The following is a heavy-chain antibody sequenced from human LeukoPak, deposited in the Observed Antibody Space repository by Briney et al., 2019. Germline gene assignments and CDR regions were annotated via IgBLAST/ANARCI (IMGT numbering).Heavy chain of an antibody. CDR2: INHSGST. CDR1: GGSFSGYY. V-gene: IGHV4-34*01. D-gene: IGHD6-13*01. J-gene: IGHJ4*02. CDR3: ASSGYSSSWYYFDY. Sequence: SETLSLTCAVYGGSFSGYYWSWIRQPPGKGLEWIWEINHSGSTNYNPSLKSRVTISIDTSKNQFSLKLSSVTAADTAVYYCASSGYSSSWYYFDYWGQGTLVTVSS.